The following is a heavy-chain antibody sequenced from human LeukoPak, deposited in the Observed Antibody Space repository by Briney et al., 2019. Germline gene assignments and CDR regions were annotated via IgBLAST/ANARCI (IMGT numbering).Heavy chain of an antibody. CDR3: ARVAKSISYDILTGYRYYFDY. CDR1: GGSISSSSYY. J-gene: IGHJ4*02. D-gene: IGHD3-9*01. CDR2: IYYSGST. Sequence: SETLSLTCTVSGGSISSSSYYWGWIRQPPGKGLEWIGSIYYSGSTYYNPSLKSRVTISVDTSKNQFSLKLSSVTAADTAVYYCARVAKSISYDILTGYRYYFDYWGQGTLVTVSS. V-gene: IGHV4-39*07.